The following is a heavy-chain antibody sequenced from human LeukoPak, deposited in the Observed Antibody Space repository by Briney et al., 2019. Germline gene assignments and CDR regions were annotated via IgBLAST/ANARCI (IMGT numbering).Heavy chain of an antibody. Sequence: SETLSLTCTVSGGSISSRSYYWGWIRQPPGKGLEWIGSIYYSGSTYYNPSLKSRVTISVDTSKNQFSLKLSSVTAADTAVYYCARGGEWFDPWGQGTLVTVSS. CDR3: ARGGEWFDP. V-gene: IGHV4-39*01. CDR2: IYYSGST. D-gene: IGHD2-15*01. CDR1: GGSISSRSYY. J-gene: IGHJ5*02.